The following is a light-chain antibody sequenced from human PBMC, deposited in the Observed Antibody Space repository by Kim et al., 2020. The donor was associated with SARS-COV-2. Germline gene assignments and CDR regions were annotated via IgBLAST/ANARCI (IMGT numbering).Light chain of an antibody. CDR1: SSNIGNNY. V-gene: IGLV1-51*01. CDR2: DND. J-gene: IGLJ3*02. CDR3: GTWDSRLRVVV. Sequence: QSVLTQPPSVSAAPGRTVTISCSGSSSNIGNNYVSWYQQLPPTAPKLLIYDNDKRPSGIPDRFTGSRSGTTATLAITGLQTGDEADYYCGTWDSRLRVVVFGGGTKVTVL.